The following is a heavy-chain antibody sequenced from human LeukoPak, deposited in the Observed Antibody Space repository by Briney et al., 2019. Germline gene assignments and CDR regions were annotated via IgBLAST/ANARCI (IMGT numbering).Heavy chain of an antibody. Sequence: PGGSLRFSCAASGFTFSGHWMNWVRQAPGKGLLWVSRVNLDGSSTTYADSVKGRFTISRDNAKNTLYLQMNNLRAEDTAIYYCARGRESSGYDFDLWGQGTLVTVSS. CDR2: VNLDGSST. CDR1: GFTFSGHW. J-gene: IGHJ4*02. CDR3: ARGRESSGYDFDL. V-gene: IGHV3-74*01. D-gene: IGHD5-12*01.